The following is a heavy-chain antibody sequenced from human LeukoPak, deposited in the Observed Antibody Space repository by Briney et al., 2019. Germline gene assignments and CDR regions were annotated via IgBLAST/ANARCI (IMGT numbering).Heavy chain of an antibody. V-gene: IGHV3-48*04. CDR3: ARALGGYSYVNDY. Sequence: GGSLRLSCAASGFTFSSYSMNWVRQTPGKGLEWVSYIRSSGTTFYYADSVKGRFTISRDNAKNSLYLQMNSLRAEDTAMYYCARALGGYSYVNDYWGQGTLVTVSS. D-gene: IGHD5-18*01. CDR1: GFTFSSYS. CDR2: IRSSGTTF. J-gene: IGHJ4*02.